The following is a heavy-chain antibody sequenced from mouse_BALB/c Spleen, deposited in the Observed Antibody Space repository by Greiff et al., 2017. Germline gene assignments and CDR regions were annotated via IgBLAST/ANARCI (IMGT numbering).Heavy chain of an antibody. D-gene: IGHD2-10*02. Sequence: EVQLQESGGGLVQPGGSMKLSCVASGFTFSNYWMNWVRQSPEKGLEWVAEIRSKSNNYATNYAESVKGRFTISRDDSKSSVYLQMNNLRAEDTDMYDGNRPRYGYFDVWGAGTTVTVSS. CDR1: GFTFSNYW. V-gene: IGHV6-6*02. CDR2: IRSKSNNYAT. CDR3: NRPRYGYFDV. J-gene: IGHJ1*01.